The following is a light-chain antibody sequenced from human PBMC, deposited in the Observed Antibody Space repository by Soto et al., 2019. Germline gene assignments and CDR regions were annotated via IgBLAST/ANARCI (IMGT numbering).Light chain of an antibody. J-gene: IGKJ4*01. CDR3: QQRSNWPRT. CDR2: DAS. V-gene: IGKV3-11*01. CDR1: QTVSSF. Sequence: ELVLTQSPATLSLSPGERATLSCRASQTVSSFLAWYQQKPGQAPRLLIYDASNRATSIPARFSGSGSGTDFTLTISSLEPEDFAFYYCQQRSNWPRTFGGGTKVDI.